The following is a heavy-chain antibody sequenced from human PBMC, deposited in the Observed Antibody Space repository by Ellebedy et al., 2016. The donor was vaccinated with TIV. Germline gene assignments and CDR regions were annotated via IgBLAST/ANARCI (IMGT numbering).Heavy chain of an antibody. J-gene: IGHJ4*02. Sequence: SETLSLXCTVSGGSISSYYWSWIRQPPGKGLEWIGYIYYSGSTNYNPSLKSRVTISVDTSKNQFSLKLSSVTAADTAVYYCARGAADPSGWYPFDYWGQGTLVTVSS. CDR2: IYYSGST. D-gene: IGHD6-19*01. CDR1: GGSISSYY. CDR3: ARGAADPSGWYPFDY. V-gene: IGHV4-59*01.